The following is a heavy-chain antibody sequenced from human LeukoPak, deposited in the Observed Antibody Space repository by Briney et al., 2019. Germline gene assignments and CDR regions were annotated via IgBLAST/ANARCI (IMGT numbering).Heavy chain of an antibody. CDR1: GGSISSYY. V-gene: IGHV4-59*08. CDR3: ARRYGSSPGGYYYYYMDV. D-gene: IGHD6-6*01. CDR2: IYYSGST. Sequence: PSETLSLTCTVSGGSISSYYWSWIRQPPGKGLERIGYIYYSGSTNYNPSLKSRVTISVDTSKNQFSLKLSSVTAADTAVYYCARRYGSSPGGYYYYYMDVWGKGTTVTVSS. J-gene: IGHJ6*03.